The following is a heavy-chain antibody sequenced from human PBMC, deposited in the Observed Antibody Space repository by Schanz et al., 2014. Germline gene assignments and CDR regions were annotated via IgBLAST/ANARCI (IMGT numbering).Heavy chain of an antibody. CDR3: ARAHGNNWYGKGLDY. J-gene: IGHJ4*02. V-gene: IGHV3-23*01. CDR2: ISASGGST. D-gene: IGHD1-1*01. Sequence: EGQLLESGGGLIQPGGSLRLSCAASGFTFSSYAMSWVRQAPGKGLEWVSTISASGGSTYYADSVKGRFTISRDNSKNALYLQMNSLTADDTAVYFCARAHGNNWYGKGLDYWGQGTQVTVSS. CDR1: GFTFSSYA.